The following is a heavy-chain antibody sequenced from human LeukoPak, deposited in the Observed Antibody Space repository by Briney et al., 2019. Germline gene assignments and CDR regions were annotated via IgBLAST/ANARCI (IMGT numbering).Heavy chain of an antibody. V-gene: IGHV4-30-4*08. CDR2: IYYSGST. CDR1: GGSISSGDYY. Sequence: SETLSLTCTVSGGSISSGDYYWSWIRQPPGKGLEWIGYIYYSGSTYYNPFLKGRVTISVDTSKNQFSLKLSSVTAADTAVYYCARETGILTGYTYYFDYWGQGTLVTVSS. J-gene: IGHJ4*02. CDR3: ARETGILTGYTYYFDY. D-gene: IGHD3-9*01.